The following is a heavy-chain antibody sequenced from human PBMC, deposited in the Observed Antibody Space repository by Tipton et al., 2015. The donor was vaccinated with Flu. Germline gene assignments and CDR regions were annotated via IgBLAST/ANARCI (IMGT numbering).Heavy chain of an antibody. Sequence: TLSLTCTVSGGSISSYYWSWIRQPPGKGLEWIGYIYYSGSTNYNPSLKSRVTISVDTSKNQFSLKLSSVTAADTAVYYCARGRLWWHQLLFWYFDLWGRGTLVTVSS. V-gene: IGHV4-59*01. D-gene: IGHD2-2*01. CDR3: ARGRLWWHQLLFWYFDL. CDR1: GGSISSYY. CDR2: IYYSGST. J-gene: IGHJ2*01.